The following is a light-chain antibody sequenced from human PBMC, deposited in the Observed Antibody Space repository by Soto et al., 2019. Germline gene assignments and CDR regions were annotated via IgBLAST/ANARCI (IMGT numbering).Light chain of an antibody. CDR2: GNS. Sequence: QSVLTQPPSVSGAPGQRVTISCTGSSSDIGAGYDVHWYQQLPGTAPKLLIYGNSNRPSGVPDRFSGSKSGTSASLAITGLQAEDEADYYCHSYDSRLSAYLFGTGTKLTV. J-gene: IGLJ1*01. CDR3: HSYDSRLSAYL. V-gene: IGLV1-40*01. CDR1: SSDIGAGYD.